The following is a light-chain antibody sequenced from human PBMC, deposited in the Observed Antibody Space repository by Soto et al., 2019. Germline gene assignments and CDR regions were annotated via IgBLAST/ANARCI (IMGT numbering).Light chain of an antibody. CDR2: GNN. V-gene: IGLV1-40*01. CDR3: QSYDSSLRVV. CDR1: TSNIGAGYD. J-gene: IGLJ2*01. Sequence: QPVLTQPPSVSGAPGQRVIISCTESTSNIGAGYDVHWYQQLPGTAPKLLIYGNNNRPSGVPDRFSGSKSGTSASLAITGLQAEDEADYYCQSYDSSLRVVFGGGTKLTVL.